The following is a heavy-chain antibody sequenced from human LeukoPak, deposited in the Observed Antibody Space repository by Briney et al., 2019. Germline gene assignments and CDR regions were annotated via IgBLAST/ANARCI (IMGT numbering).Heavy chain of an antibody. CDR1: GFTFSSYG. CDR2: ISYDGSNK. V-gene: IGHV3-30*03. D-gene: IGHD2-2*01. J-gene: IGHJ4*02. CDR3: ARDKVPKPKYYFDY. Sequence: GGSLRLSCAASGFTFSSYGMHWVRQAPGKGLEWVAVISYDGSNKYYADSVKGRFTISRDNSKNTLYLQMNSLRAEDTAVYYCARDKVPKPKYYFDYWGQGTLVTVSS.